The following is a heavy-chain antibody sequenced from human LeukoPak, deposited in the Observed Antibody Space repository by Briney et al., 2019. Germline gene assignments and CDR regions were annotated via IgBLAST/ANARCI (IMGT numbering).Heavy chain of an antibody. V-gene: IGHV4-61*08. CDR2: IYYSGST. J-gene: IGHJ4*02. CDR3: ARSFPYYYDSSAYTD. Sequence: PSETLSLTCTVSGGSISIGGYYWSWIRQHPGKGLEWIGYIYYSGSTYYNPSLKSRVTISVDTSKNQFSLKLSSVTAADTAVYYCARSFPYYYDSSAYTDWGQGTLVTVSS. CDR1: GGSISIGGYY. D-gene: IGHD3-22*01.